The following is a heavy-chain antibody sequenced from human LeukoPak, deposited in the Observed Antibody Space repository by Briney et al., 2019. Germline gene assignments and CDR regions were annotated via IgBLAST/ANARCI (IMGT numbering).Heavy chain of an antibody. D-gene: IGHD2-21*02. CDR2: INPSSGGT. J-gene: IGHJ3*02. V-gene: IGHV1-46*01. CDR1: GYSFTTYV. Sequence: GASVKVSCKASGYSFTTYVMHCVRQAPGQGLEWMGVINPSSGGTTYAQKFQGRVTVTRATSTGTAYMQLSGLRSDDTALYYCARLGDFEAYDIWGQGTMVTVSS. CDR3: ARLGDFEAYDI.